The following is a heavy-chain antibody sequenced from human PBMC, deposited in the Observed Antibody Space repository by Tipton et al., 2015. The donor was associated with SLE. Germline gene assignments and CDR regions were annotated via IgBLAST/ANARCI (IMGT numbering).Heavy chain of an antibody. Sequence: TLSLTCDVNGESFSGYYWSWIRQSPGKGLEWIGEVNHLGTIYYNASLKSRVTISIDTSKSHFSLKLTSVTAADTAVYYCARMEGMITYGGIAGLWGQGTVVTVSS. J-gene: IGHJ4*02. CDR1: GESFSGYY. V-gene: IGHV4-34*01. D-gene: IGHD3-16*01. CDR2: VNHLGTI. CDR3: ARMEGMITYGGIAGL.